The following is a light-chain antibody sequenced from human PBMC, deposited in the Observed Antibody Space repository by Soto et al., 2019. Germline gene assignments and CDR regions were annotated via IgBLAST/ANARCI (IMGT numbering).Light chain of an antibody. CDR3: CSYAGSYTWV. CDR1: SSDVGGYYY. CDR2: DVS. Sequence: QSVLTQPRSVSGSPGQSVTISCTGTSSDVGGYYYVSWYQQQPGKAPKLMIHDVSKRPSGVPDRFSGSKSGNTASLTISGLQAEDEGDYYCCSYAGSYTWVFGGGTKLTVL. V-gene: IGLV2-11*01. J-gene: IGLJ3*02.